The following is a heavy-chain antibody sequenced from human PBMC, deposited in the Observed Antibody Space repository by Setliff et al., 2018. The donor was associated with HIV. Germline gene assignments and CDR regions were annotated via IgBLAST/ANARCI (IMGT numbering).Heavy chain of an antibody. V-gene: IGHV4-59*01. D-gene: IGHD3-10*01. CDR3: TRRGADSYYPRPLDV. J-gene: IGHJ6*04. CDR2: IFYSGST. Sequence: PSETLSLTCTVSGGSISSYYWSRIRQPPGKGLEWIGYIFYSGSTNYNPSLKSRVTISVDTSKNQFSLRLNSVTAADTAIYYCTRRGADSYYPRPLDVWGKGTTVTVSS. CDR1: GGSISSYY.